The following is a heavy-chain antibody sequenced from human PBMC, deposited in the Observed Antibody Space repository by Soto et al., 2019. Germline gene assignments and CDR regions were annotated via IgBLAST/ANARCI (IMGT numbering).Heavy chain of an antibody. CDR3: AREDIQDIVVVVVAPEGLGY. D-gene: IGHD2-15*01. J-gene: IGHJ4*02. Sequence: QVQLVQSGAEVKKPGASVKVSCKASGYTFTSYGISWVRQSPGQGLEWMGRISGYNGNSNYAQNLQGRVTMTTDTSTSTAYMELRSLRSDDTAVYYCAREDIQDIVVVVVAPEGLGYWGQGTLVTVSS. CDR2: ISGYNGNS. V-gene: IGHV1-18*01. CDR1: GYTFTSYG.